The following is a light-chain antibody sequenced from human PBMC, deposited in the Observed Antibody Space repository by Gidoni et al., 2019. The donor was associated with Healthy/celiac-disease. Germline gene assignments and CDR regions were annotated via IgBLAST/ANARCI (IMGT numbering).Light chain of an antibody. Sequence: IAMPQSPATLSVSPGERATLSCRASQRVSSNLAWYQQKPGQAPRLLIYGASTRATGIPARFSGSVSGTEFTLTISSLQSEDFAVYYCQQYNNWPFTFGGGTKVEIK. CDR2: GAS. J-gene: IGKJ4*01. CDR3: QQYNNWPFT. CDR1: QRVSSN. V-gene: IGKV3-15*01.